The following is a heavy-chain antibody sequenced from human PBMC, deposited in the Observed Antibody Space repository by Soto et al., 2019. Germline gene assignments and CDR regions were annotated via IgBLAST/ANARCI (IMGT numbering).Heavy chain of an antibody. CDR1: GVSISSYF. Sequence: SETLSLTCTVSGVSISSYFWSWIRQPPGKGLEWIGYIFYSGSTNYNPSLKSRVTMSLDTSKNQFSLKLISVTPADTAVYYCAREGISGSYYFDFWGQGTPVTVSS. V-gene: IGHV4-59*01. D-gene: IGHD3-10*01. CDR3: AREGISGSYYFDF. J-gene: IGHJ4*02. CDR2: IFYSGST.